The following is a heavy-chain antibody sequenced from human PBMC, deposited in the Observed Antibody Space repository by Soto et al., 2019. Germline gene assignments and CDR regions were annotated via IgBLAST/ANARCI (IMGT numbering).Heavy chain of an antibody. Sequence: QVQLLESGGGLVKPGGSLRLSCAASGFTFSDYYMSWIRQAPGKGLECVAYISVSSTYANYADSVEGRFTISRDNAENCLFLQMNSLCADDTAVYYCARGVRYYSSEKPANVDYWGQGALVTVSS. D-gene: IGHD3-10*01. V-gene: IGHV3-11*05. CDR1: GFTFSDYY. CDR2: ISVSSTYA. CDR3: ARGVRYYSSEKPANVDY. J-gene: IGHJ4*02.